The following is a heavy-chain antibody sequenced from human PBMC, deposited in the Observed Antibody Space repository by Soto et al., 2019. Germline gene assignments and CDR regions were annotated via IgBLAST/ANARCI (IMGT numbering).Heavy chain of an antibody. V-gene: IGHV3-53*01. CDR1: GFTVSSNY. Sequence: GSLRLSCAASGFTVSSNYMSWVRQAPGKGLEWVSVIYSGGSTYYADSVKGRFTISRDNSKNTLYLQMNSLRAEDTAVYYCARLPGQGHYSFDYWGQGTLVTVSS. D-gene: IGHD3-10*01. CDR3: ARLPGQGHYSFDY. J-gene: IGHJ4*02. CDR2: IYSGGST.